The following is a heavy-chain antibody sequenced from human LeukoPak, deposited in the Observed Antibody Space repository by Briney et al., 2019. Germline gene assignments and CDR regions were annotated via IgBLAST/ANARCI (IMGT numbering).Heavy chain of an antibody. CDR2: IKPDGSEK. V-gene: IGHV3-7*01. J-gene: IGHJ4*02. CDR1: GFAFSNYW. D-gene: IGHD3-9*01. Sequence: GGSLRLSCAASGFAFSNYWMSWVRQAPGKGLAWVANIKPDGSEKYYLGSVMGRFTISRDNAKNSLYLQMNSLRADDTAVYYCARSFYYDTLTGYYFFDYWGQGTLVTVSS. CDR3: ARSFYYDTLTGYYFFDY.